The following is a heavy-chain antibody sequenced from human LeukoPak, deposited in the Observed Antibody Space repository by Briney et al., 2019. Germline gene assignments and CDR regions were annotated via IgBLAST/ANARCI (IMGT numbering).Heavy chain of an antibody. CDR2: ISSSGGST. Sequence: GGSLRLSCAASGFTFSSSAMSWVRQVPGKGLEWVSGISSSGGSTNYADSVRGRFTISRDNSKNTPYVQMNSLRAEDTAVYYCAKDPTTVTTYPDYWGQGTLVTVSS. V-gene: IGHV3-23*01. CDR1: GFTFSSSA. D-gene: IGHD4-17*01. J-gene: IGHJ4*02. CDR3: AKDPTTVTTYPDY.